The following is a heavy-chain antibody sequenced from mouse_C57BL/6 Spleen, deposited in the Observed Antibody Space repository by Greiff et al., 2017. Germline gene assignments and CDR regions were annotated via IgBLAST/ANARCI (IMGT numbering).Heavy chain of an antibody. D-gene: IGHD1-1*01. CDR2: IYPGGGYT. CDR1: GYTFTNYW. CDR3: ARREGRYYCDD. Sequence: QVQLQQSGAELVRPGTSVKMSCKASGYTFTNYWIGWAKQRPGHGLEWIGDIYPGGGYTNYNEKFKGKATLTADKSSSTAYMQFSSLTSEDSAIYYCARREGRYYCDDWGQGTTLTVSS. J-gene: IGHJ2*01. V-gene: IGHV1-63*01.